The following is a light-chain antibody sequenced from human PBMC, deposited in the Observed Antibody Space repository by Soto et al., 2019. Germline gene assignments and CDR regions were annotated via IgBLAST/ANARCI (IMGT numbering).Light chain of an antibody. CDR3: QSHDSSLNSWV. Sequence: QPVLTQPPSMSGAPGQRVTISCTGSSSNIGAGYDVHWYQLLPGTAPKLLIYSNTNRPSGVPDRFSGSKSGTSASLAITGLQAEDEADYYCQSHDSSLNSWVFGGGTQLTVL. V-gene: IGLV1-40*01. J-gene: IGLJ3*02. CDR2: SNT. CDR1: SSNIGAGYD.